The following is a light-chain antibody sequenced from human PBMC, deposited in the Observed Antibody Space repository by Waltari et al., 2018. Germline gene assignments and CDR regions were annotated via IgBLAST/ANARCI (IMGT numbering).Light chain of an antibody. Sequence: ELVLTQSTATLSLSPGERATLTCRASQSVSSYLAWYQQKPGQAPRLLIYEASNRATGIPARFSGSGSGTDFTLTISSLEPEDFAVYYCQQRSNWPLTFGGGTKVEIK. V-gene: IGKV3-11*01. J-gene: IGKJ4*02. CDR2: EAS. CDR3: QQRSNWPLT. CDR1: QSVSSY.